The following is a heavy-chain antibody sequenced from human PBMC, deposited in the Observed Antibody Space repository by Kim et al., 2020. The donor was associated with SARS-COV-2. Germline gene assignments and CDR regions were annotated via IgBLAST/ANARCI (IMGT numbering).Heavy chain of an antibody. D-gene: IGHD3-10*01. CDR3: AVTDVSGSPISYGMDV. CDR2: IIPIFGTA. CDR1: GGTFSSYA. Sequence: SVKVSCKASGGTFSSYAISWVRQAPGQGLEWMGGIIPIFGTANYAQKFQGRVTITADESTSTAYMELSSLRSEDTAVYYCAVTDVSGSPISYGMDVWGQGTTVTVSS. V-gene: IGHV1-69*13. J-gene: IGHJ6*02.